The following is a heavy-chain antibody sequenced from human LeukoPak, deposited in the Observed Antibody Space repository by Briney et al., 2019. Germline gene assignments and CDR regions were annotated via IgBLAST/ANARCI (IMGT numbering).Heavy chain of an antibody. CDR2: IYHSGST. J-gene: IGHJ4*02. Sequence: SETLSLTCAVSGGSISSGGYSWSWIRQPPGKGLEWIGYIYHSGSTYYNPSLKSRVTISVDRSKNQFSLKLSSVTAADTAVYYCARAPVYCSGGSCWGYYFDYWGQGTLDTVSS. CDR3: ARAPVYCSGGSCWGYYFDY. CDR1: GGSISSGGYS. V-gene: IGHV4-30-2*01. D-gene: IGHD2-15*01.